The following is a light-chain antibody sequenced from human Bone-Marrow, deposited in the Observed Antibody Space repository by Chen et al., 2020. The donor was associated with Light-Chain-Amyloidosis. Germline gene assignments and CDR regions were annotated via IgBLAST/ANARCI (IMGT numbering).Light chain of an antibody. V-gene: IGLV3-21*02. J-gene: IGLJ3*02. CDR2: DDS. CDR1: NIGSTS. CDR3: QVWDRSSDRPV. Sequence: SYVLTQPSSVSVAPGQTAPIACGGNNIGSTSVHWYQQTPGQAPLLVVYDDSDRPSGIPERLSGSNSGNTATLNISRVEAGDEADYYCQVWDRSSDRPVFGGGTKLTVL.